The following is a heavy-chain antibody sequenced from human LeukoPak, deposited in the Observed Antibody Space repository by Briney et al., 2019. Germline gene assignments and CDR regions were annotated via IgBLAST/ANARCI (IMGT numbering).Heavy chain of an antibody. Sequence: GGSLRLSCAASGFTFSTYAMSWVRQAPGRGLEWVSTISGSGGSTYHADSVKGRFTISRDSSKNTIYLQMNSLRGEDTAVYYCAKANWVSNADAVWWGQGTLVTVSS. CDR1: GFTFSTYA. CDR2: ISGSGGST. CDR3: AKANWVSNADAVW. D-gene: IGHD1-1*01. V-gene: IGHV3-23*01. J-gene: IGHJ4*02.